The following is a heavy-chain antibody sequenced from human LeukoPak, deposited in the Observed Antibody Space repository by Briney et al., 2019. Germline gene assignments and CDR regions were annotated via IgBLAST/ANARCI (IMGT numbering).Heavy chain of an antibody. Sequence: QPGRSLRLSCAASGFTFSSCWMHWVRQDPGKGLVWVARINSDGSSTSYADSVKGRFTISRDNARNTLYLQMSSLRVEDTAVYYCARVTSLTGTIFDSWGQGTLVTVSS. J-gene: IGHJ4*02. V-gene: IGHV3-74*01. CDR1: GFTFSSCW. D-gene: IGHD1-7*01. CDR2: INSDGSST. CDR3: ARVTSLTGTIFDS.